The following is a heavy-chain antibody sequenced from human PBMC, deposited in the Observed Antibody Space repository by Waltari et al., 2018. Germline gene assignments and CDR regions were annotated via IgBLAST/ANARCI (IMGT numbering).Heavy chain of an antibody. D-gene: IGHD4-17*01. CDR3: AREMQMIDHGDFNPTFDN. Sequence: QVNLVESGGGVVQPGRSLRLSCEASGFTFRTYGMHWVRQVPGKGLEWVTGIGHDGTEKYYADSVEDRFTVSRDNTKNTLFLHMNSLRAEDTALYFCAREMQMIDHGDFNPTFDNWGQGTPVTVSS. CDR2: IGHDGTEK. CDR1: GFTFRTYG. J-gene: IGHJ4*02. V-gene: IGHV3-33*01.